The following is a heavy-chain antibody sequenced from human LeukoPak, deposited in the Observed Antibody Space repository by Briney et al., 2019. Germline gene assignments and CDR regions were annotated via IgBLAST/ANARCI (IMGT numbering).Heavy chain of an antibody. V-gene: IGHV3-11*03. J-gene: IGHJ4*02. CDR1: GFTFSDYY. CDR3: TTTYYDSSGYYLDY. Sequence: GGSLRLSCAASGFTFSDYYMSWIRQAPGKGLEWVSYISSSSSYTYYADSVKGRFTISRDNSKNTLYLQMNSLRAEDTAVYYCTTTYYDSSGYYLDYWGQGTLVTVSS. D-gene: IGHD3-22*01. CDR2: ISSSSSYT.